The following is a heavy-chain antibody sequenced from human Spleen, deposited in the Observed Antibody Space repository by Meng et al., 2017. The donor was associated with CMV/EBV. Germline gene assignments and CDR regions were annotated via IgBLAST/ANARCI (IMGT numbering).Heavy chain of an antibody. Sequence: GGSLRLSCAASGFTFSSYAMHWVRQAPGKGLEWVAVISYDGSNKYYADSVKGRFTISRDNSKNTLYLQMNSLRAEDTAVYYCARGSFWSGYPRGFDYWGQGTLVTVSS. CDR1: GFTFSSYA. D-gene: IGHD3-3*01. J-gene: IGHJ4*02. V-gene: IGHV3-30*04. CDR3: ARGSFWSGYPRGFDY. CDR2: ISYDGSNK.